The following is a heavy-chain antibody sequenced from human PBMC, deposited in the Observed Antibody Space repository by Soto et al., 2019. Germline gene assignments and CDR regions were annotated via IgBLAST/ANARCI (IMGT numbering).Heavy chain of an antibody. CDR3: ARHVGFYWYFDL. Sequence: EVQLVESGGGLVQPGGSLRLSCAASGFTVSSSYMSWVRQAPGKGLEWVSAIYSGGNTYYADSVKGRFTISRDNSKDTLYLQMNSLRAEETAMYYCARHVGFYWYFDLWGRGTLVTVSS. V-gene: IGHV3-66*04. CDR2: IYSGGNT. D-gene: IGHD1-26*01. CDR1: GFTVSSSY. J-gene: IGHJ2*01.